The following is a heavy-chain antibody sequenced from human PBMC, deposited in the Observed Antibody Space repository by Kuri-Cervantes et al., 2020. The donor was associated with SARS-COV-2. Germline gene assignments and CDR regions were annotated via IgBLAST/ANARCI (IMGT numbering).Heavy chain of an antibody. J-gene: IGHJ4*02. V-gene: IGHV3-23*03. CDR1: GFTFSSYA. D-gene: IGHD3-22*01. CDR3: AKDQDYYDSSGQFDY. Sequence: GESLKISCAASGFTFSSYAMSWVRQAPGKGLEWVSVIYSGSSSTYYADSVKGRFTISRDNSKNTLYLQMNSLRAEDTAVYYCAKDQDYYDSSGQFDYWGQGTLVTVSS. CDR2: IYSGSSST.